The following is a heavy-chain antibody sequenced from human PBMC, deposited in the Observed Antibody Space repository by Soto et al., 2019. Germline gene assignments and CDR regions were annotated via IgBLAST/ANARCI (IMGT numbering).Heavy chain of an antibody. CDR2: IYTSGST. D-gene: IGHD2-2*01. CDR3: ARDFSYCSSTSCSNWFDP. Sequence: SETLSLTCTVPGGSISSYYWSWIRQPAGKGLEWIGRIYTSGSTNYNPSLKSRVTMSVDTSKNQFSLKLSSVTAADTAVYYCARDFSYCSSTSCSNWFDPWGQGTLVTVSS. V-gene: IGHV4-4*07. CDR1: GGSISSYY. J-gene: IGHJ5*02.